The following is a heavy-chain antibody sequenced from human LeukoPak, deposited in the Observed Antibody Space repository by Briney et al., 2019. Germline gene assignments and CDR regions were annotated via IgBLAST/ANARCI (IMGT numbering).Heavy chain of an antibody. J-gene: IGHJ3*02. CDR2: ISHTGSAN. D-gene: IGHD3-10*01. V-gene: IGHV3-48*03. Sequence: GGSLRLSCAASGFTFSSYAMNWVRKAPGKGLEWVSYISHTGSANSYADSVKGRFTISRDNAKNSLSLQMNSLRAEDTAVYYCARDGRHYYGSEKYYSKDAFDIWGQERIFSLSS. CDR1: GFTFSSYA. CDR3: ARDGRHYYGSEKYYSKDAFDI.